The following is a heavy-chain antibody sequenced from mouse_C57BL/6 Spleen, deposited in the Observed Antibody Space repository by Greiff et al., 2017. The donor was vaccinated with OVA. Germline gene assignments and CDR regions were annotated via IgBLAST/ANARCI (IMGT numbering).Heavy chain of an antibody. CDR3: ARNDGSGY. CDR1: GYTFTSYW. J-gene: IGHJ2*01. CDR2: IDPSDSYT. D-gene: IGHD1-1*01. Sequence: QVQLQQPGAELVKPGASVKLSCKASGYTFTSYWMQWVKQRPGQGLEWIGEIDPSDSYTNYNQKFKGKAKLTVDTSSSTAYMQLSSLTSEDSAVYYCARNDGSGYWGQGTTLTVSS. V-gene: IGHV1-50*01.